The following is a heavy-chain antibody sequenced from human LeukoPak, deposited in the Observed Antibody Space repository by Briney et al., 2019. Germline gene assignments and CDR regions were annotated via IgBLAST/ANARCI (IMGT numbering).Heavy chain of an antibody. D-gene: IGHD6-13*01. J-gene: IGHJ4*02. Sequence: GGSLRLSCVASGFTFSKFWMSWVRQAPGKGLEWVSAISGSGGSTYYADSVKGRFTISRDNSKNTLYLQMNSLRAEDTAVYYCAKDHGVAAAVPNFDYWGQGTLVTVSS. V-gene: IGHV3-23*01. CDR2: ISGSGGST. CDR1: GFTFSKFW. CDR3: AKDHGVAAAVPNFDY.